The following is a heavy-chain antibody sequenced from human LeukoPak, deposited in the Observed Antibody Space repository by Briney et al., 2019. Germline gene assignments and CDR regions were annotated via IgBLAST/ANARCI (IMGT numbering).Heavy chain of an antibody. Sequence: PSETLSLTCTVSGGSITSGNYFWRWIRQPPGKGLEWIGYMHYSGSTYYNPSLKSRVIMSVDTSKNQLSLKMSSVTAADTAVYHCARESYTVVTLGSWIDPWGQGTLVTVSS. V-gene: IGHV4-30-4*01. CDR2: MHYSGST. CDR1: GGSITSGNYF. CDR3: ARESYTVVTLGSWIDP. J-gene: IGHJ5*02. D-gene: IGHD4-23*01.